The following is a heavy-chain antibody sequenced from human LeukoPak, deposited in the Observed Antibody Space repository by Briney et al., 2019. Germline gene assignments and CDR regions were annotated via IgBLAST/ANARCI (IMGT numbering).Heavy chain of an antibody. J-gene: IGHJ5*02. CDR3: ARNRVTITTMRYSDP. V-gene: IGHV1-18*01. CDR1: GYTFTTYG. CDR2: ISGYNGDT. D-gene: IGHD4-11*01. Sequence: ASVKVSCKASGYTFTTYGISWVRQAPGQGLEWMGWISGYNGDTNYAQNFQGRVTMTTDTSTSTAYMELRSLRSDDTAVYYCARNRVTITTMRYSDPWGQGTRLTVSS.